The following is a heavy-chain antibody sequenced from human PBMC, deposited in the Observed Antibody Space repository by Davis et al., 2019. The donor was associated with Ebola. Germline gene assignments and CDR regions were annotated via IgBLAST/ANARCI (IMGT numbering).Heavy chain of an antibody. CDR1: GFTFSGSA. V-gene: IGHV3-73*01. Sequence: PGGSLRLSCAASGFTFSGSAMHWVRQASGKGLEWVGRIRRKANSYATAYAASVKGRFTISRDDSKNTAYLQMNSLKTEDTAVYYCTSPPVEIVAADPYYFYGLDVWGQGTTVTVSS. D-gene: IGHD6-13*01. J-gene: IGHJ6*02. CDR2: IRRKANSYAT. CDR3: TSPPVEIVAADPYYFYGLDV.